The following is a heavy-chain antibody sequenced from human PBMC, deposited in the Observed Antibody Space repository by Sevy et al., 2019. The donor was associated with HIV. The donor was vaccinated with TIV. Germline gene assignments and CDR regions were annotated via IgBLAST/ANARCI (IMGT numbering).Heavy chain of an antibody. CDR1: GDSISSGGYS. Sequence: SETPLTCAVSGDSISSGGYSWNWIRQPPGKGLEWIGCMYHSGSTYSNPSLQSRVTISVDRSKNQFSLKLTSVTAADTAVYYCARGDPSNTFDYWGQGTLVTVSS. CDR2: MYHSGST. V-gene: IGHV4-30-2*01. CDR3: ARGDPSNTFDY. J-gene: IGHJ4*02.